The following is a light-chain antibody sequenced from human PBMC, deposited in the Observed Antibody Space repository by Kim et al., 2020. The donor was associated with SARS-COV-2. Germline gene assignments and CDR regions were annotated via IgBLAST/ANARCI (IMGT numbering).Light chain of an antibody. J-gene: IGLJ2*01. CDR3: QSYDSSLSGRVV. CDR1: SSNIGAGYV. V-gene: IGLV1-40*01. Sequence: VTISWTGSSSNIGAGYVVHWYQQLPGTAPKLLIYGNSNGPSGVPDRFSGSKSGTSASLAITGLQAEDEADYYCQSYDSSLSGRVVFGGGTQLTVL. CDR2: GNS.